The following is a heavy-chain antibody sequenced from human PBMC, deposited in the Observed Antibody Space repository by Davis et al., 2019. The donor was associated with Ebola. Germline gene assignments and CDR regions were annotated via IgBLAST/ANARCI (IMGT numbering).Heavy chain of an antibody. Sequence: GESLKISCAASGFTFSSYWMSWVRQAPGKGLECVSSISSSSSYIYYADSVKGRFTISRDNAKNSLYLQMNSLRAEDTAVYYCARDPMVTIRYGMDVWGQGTTVTVSS. J-gene: IGHJ6*02. CDR1: GFTFSSYW. CDR3: ARDPMVTIRYGMDV. CDR2: ISSSSSYI. D-gene: IGHD5-12*01. V-gene: IGHV3-21*01.